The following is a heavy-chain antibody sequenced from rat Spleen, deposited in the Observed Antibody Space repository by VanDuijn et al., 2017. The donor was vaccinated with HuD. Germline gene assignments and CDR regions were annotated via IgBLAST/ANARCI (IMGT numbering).Heavy chain of an antibody. CDR2: INPESSNT. J-gene: IGHJ2*01. Sequence: EVQLVESGGGLVQPGRSMKLSCAASGFTFNNYWMTWIRQAPGKGLEWVSSINPESSNTCYSDSVKGRFTISRDNAENTVYLQMYSLRSEDTATYYCAVSGYGYWGQGVMVTVSS. CDR1: GFTFNNYW. V-gene: IGHV5-58*01. D-gene: IGHD4-3*01. CDR3: AVSGYGY.